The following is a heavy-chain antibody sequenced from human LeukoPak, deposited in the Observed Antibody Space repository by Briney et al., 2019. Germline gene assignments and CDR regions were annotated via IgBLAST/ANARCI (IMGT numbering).Heavy chain of an antibody. J-gene: IGHJ4*01. CDR2: IYYSGST. CDR3: ARGIAAAGTGSDY. D-gene: IGHD6-13*01. CDR1: GGSISSYY. V-gene: IGHV4-59*01. Sequence: SETLSLTCTVSGGSISSYYWSWIRQPPGKGLEWIGYIYYSGSTNYNPSLKGRVTISVDTSKNQFSLKLSSVTAADTAVYYCARGIAAAGTGSDYWGQGTLVTVSS.